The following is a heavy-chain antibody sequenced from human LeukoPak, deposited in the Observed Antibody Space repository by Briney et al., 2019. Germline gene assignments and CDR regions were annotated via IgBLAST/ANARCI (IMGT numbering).Heavy chain of an antibody. CDR3: ARGSYYDY. CDR2: ISTYNGDT. Sequence: GASVKVSCKASGYTFTSYGISWVRQAPGQGLEWMGWISTYNGDTNFAQKFQGRVTMTTDTSTNTAYMELRSLTSDDTAVYYCARGSYYDYWGQGTLVTVSS. CDR1: GYTFTSYG. D-gene: IGHD1-26*01. J-gene: IGHJ4*02. V-gene: IGHV1-18*01.